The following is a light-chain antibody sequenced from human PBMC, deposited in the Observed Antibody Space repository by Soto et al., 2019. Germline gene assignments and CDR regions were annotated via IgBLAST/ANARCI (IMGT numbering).Light chain of an antibody. V-gene: IGLV2-14*01. CDR2: EVS. CDR3: NSYTSTYTGG. Sequence: QSALTQPASVSGSPGQSITISCAGTSSDVGGYKYVSWYQQHPGKAPKLMIYEVSNRPSGVSNRFSGSKSGNTASLTISGLQAEDEADYYCNSYTSTYTGGFGTGTKVTVL. CDR1: SSDVGGYKY. J-gene: IGLJ1*01.